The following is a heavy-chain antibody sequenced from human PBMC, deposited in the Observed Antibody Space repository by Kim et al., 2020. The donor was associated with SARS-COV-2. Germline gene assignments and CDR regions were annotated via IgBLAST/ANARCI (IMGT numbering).Heavy chain of an antibody. D-gene: IGHD2-15*01. CDR1: GGSFSGYY. J-gene: IGHJ4*02. Sequence: SETLSLTCAVYGGSFSGYYWSWIRQPPGKGLEWIGEINHSGSTNYNPSLKSRVTISVDTSKNQFSLKLSSVTAADTAVYYCAREKGYCSGGSCYRLESWGQGTLVTVSS. V-gene: IGHV4-34*01. CDR2: INHSGST. CDR3: AREKGYCSGGSCYRLES.